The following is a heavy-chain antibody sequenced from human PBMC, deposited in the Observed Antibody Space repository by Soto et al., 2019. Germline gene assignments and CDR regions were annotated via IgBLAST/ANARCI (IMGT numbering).Heavy chain of an antibody. Sequence: GGSLRLSCAASGLIFENFGMRWVRQAPGKGLEWISSISGSGFKKYYADSVKGRFTISRDNSKSTVYLELNNLSAEDTAVYHCAKNQGVELVPLATVDWFDPWGQGSVVTVSS. CDR2: ISGSGFKK. CDR3: AKNQGVELVPLATVDWFDP. V-gene: IGHV3-23*01. D-gene: IGHD1-26*01. CDR1: GLIFENFG. J-gene: IGHJ5*02.